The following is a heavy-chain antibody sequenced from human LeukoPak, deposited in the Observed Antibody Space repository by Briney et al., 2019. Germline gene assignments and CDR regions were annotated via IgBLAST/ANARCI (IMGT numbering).Heavy chain of an antibody. CDR1: GFTFSNAW. D-gene: IGHD3-10*02. CDR3: AELGITMIGGV. CDR2: IKQDGSEK. V-gene: IGHV3-7*01. J-gene: IGHJ6*04. Sequence: GGSLRLSCAASGFTFSNAWMTWVRQAPGKGLEWVANIKQDGSEKYYVDSVKGRFTISRDNAKNSLYLQMNSLRAEDTAVYYCAELGITMIGGVWGKGTTVTISS.